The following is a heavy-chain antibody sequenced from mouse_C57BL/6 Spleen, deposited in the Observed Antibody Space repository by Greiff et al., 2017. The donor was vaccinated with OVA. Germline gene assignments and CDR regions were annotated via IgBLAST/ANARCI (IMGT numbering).Heavy chain of an antibody. J-gene: IGHJ2*01. D-gene: IGHD2-2*01. V-gene: IGHV1-55*01. CDR3: ARWLHDY. Sequence: VQLQESGAELVKPGASVKMSSKASGYTFTSYWITWVKQRPGQGLEWIGDIYPGSGSTNYNEKFKSKATLTVDTSSSTAYMQLSSLTSEDSAVYYCARWLHDYWGQGTTLTVSS. CDR1: GYTFTSYW. CDR2: IYPGSGST.